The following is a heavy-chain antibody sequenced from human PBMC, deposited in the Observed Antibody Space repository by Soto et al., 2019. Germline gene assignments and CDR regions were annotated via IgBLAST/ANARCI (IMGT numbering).Heavy chain of an antibody. J-gene: IGHJ6*02. D-gene: IGHD1-20*01. CDR1: GYTLTGYY. CDR3: ARGGVSNNLRYYYGMDV. V-gene: IGHV1-2*02. CDR2: INPNSGGT. Sequence: QVQLVQSGAEVKKPGASVKVSCKASGYTLTGYYMHWVRQAPGEGLEWMGWINPNSGGTHYAQKIQGRVTMTRDTSISTAYMELSGLRSDDTAVYYCARGGVSNNLRYYYGMDVWGQGTTVIVSS.